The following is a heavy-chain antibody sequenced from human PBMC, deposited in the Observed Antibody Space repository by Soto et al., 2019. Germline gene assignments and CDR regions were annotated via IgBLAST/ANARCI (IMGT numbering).Heavy chain of an antibody. Sequence: GGSLRLSCAASGFTFDDYTMHWVRQAPGKGLEWVSLISWDGGSTYYADTVKGRFTISRDNSKNSLYLQMNSLRTEDTALYYYAKDKGSSGLLVVALDIWGQGTMSTVSS. CDR3: AKDKGSSGLLVVALDI. CDR1: GFTFDDYT. V-gene: IGHV3-43*01. D-gene: IGHD6-19*01. CDR2: ISWDGGST. J-gene: IGHJ3*02.